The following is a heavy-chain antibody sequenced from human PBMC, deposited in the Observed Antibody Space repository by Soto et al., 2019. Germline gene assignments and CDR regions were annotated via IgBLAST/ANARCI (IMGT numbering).Heavy chain of an antibody. CDR2: INAGNGNT. Sequence: ASVKVSCKASGYTFTSYAMHWVRQAPGQRLEWMGWINAGNGNTKYSQKFQGRVTITRDTSASTAYMELSSLRSEDTAVYYCARPRSPYNWFDPWGQGTLVTVSS. J-gene: IGHJ5*02. V-gene: IGHV1-3*01. CDR3: ARPRSPYNWFDP. CDR1: GYTFTSYA.